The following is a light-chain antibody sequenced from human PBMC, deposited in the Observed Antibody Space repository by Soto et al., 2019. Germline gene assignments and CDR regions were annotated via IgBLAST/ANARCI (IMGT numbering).Light chain of an antibody. Sequence: DVVMTQSPLTLPVTPGEPASISCGSSQTLLHSDGYNYLDWYVQKPGQSPQLLIYLGSNRASGVPDRFSGSGSGTDFTLKITRVQNEDVGVYYCMQYLQTPPTLGQGTKVDIK. CDR1: QTLLHSDGYNY. CDR2: LGS. CDR3: MQYLQTPPT. V-gene: IGKV2-28*01. J-gene: IGKJ1*01.